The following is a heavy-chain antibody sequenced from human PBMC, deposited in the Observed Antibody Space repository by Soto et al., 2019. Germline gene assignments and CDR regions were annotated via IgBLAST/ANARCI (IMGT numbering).Heavy chain of an antibody. J-gene: IGHJ3*02. V-gene: IGHV3-30*18. CDR2: ISFDGKKK. CDR1: GFVFSDFG. Sequence: QVQLVESGGGVVQPGRSLRLSCVGSGFVFSDFGMNWVRQAPGKGLEWVAVISFDGKKKYYADSVKGRFSISRDNSKNTVSLQINSLGAEDTAVYYCAKNRRMIVSVIDAFDNWGQGTMFTVSS. CDR3: AKNRRMIVSVIDAFDN. D-gene: IGHD3-22*01.